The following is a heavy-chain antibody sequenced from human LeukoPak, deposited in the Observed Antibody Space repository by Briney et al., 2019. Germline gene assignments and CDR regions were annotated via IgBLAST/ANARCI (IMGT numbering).Heavy chain of an antibody. CDR1: GYTLTEFP. CDR3: ATTAGDGYNSRTFGCLDY. D-gene: IGHD5-24*01. Sequence: ASVKVSCKVSGYTLTEFPMHWVRQAPGKGLEWMGGFDPADGETDYAQRFQGRVTMTEDTSTDTPYMELSSLRSEDTAVYYCATTAGDGYNSRTFGCLDYWGQGTLVTVSS. CDR2: FDPADGET. V-gene: IGHV1-24*01. J-gene: IGHJ4*02.